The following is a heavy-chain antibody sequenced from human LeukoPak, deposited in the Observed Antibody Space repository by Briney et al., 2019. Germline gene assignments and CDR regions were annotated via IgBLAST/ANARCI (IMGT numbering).Heavy chain of an antibody. V-gene: IGHV3-43*02. Sequence: GRSLRLSCVASGFTFDDYAIHWVRQGPGGGLEWISLISGDGGSTYYADSVKGRFTISRDNSKNSLYLQMNSLRIEDTALYHCAKDRDMITFGGSDYWGQGTLVTVSS. CDR3: AKDRDMITFGGSDY. J-gene: IGHJ4*02. CDR1: GFTFDDYA. CDR2: ISGDGGST. D-gene: IGHD3-16*01.